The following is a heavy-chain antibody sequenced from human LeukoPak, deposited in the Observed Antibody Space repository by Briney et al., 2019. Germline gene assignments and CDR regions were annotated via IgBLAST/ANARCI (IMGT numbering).Heavy chain of an antibody. D-gene: IGHD5-18*01. CDR2: INHSGST. CDR3: ARGPRGYSYGSPLYGMDV. CDR1: GGSISSYY. V-gene: IGHV4-34*01. J-gene: IGHJ6*02. Sequence: SETLSLTCTVSGGSISSYYWSWIRQPPGKGLEWIGEINHSGSTNYNPSLKSRVTISVDTSKNQFSLKLSSVTAADTAVYYCARGPRGYSYGSPLYGMDVWGQGTTVTVSS.